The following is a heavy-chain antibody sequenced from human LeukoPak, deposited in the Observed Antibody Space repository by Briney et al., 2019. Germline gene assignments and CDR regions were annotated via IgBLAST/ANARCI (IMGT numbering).Heavy chain of an antibody. V-gene: IGHV3-64*01. CDR3: ARGGYGISWVRFDP. CDR1: GFTFSSYA. CDR2: ISSNGDST. J-gene: IGHJ5*02. D-gene: IGHD6-6*01. Sequence: TGGSLRLSCAASGFTFSSYAMHWVRQAPGKGLEYVSSISSNGDSTYYANSVKGRFTISRDNSKNTLYLQMGSLRPEDMAVYYCARGGYGISWVRFDPWGQGTLVTVSS.